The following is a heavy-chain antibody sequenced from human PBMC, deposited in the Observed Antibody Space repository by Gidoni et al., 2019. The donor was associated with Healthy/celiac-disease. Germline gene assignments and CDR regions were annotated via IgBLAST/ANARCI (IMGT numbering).Heavy chain of an antibody. Sequence: QLQLQESGPGLVKPSETLSLTCTVSGCSISSSSYYWGWIRQPPGKGLAWIGSIYYSGSTYYNPSLKSRVTISVDTSKNQFSLKLSSVTAADTAVYYCARTYCSSTSCYNWYFDLWGRGTLVTVSS. CDR3: ARTYCSSTSCYNWYFDL. CDR1: GCSISSSSYY. J-gene: IGHJ2*01. CDR2: IYYSGST. D-gene: IGHD2-2*02. V-gene: IGHV4-39*01.